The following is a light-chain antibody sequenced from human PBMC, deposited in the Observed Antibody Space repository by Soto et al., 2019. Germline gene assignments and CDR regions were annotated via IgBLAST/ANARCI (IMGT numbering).Light chain of an antibody. Sequence: DIQMTQSPSNLSGSVGDRVTLTYRASQTISSWLAWYQQKPGKAPKLLIYKASTLKSGVPSRFSGSGSGTEFTLTISSLQPDDFATYYCQHYNSYSEAFGQGTKVDI. J-gene: IGKJ1*01. V-gene: IGKV1-5*03. CDR3: QHYNSYSEA. CDR1: QTISSW. CDR2: KAS.